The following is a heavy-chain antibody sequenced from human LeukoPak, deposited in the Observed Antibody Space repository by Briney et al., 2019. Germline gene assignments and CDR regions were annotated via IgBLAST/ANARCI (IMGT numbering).Heavy chain of an antibody. CDR2: LYSGGTT. Sequence: GGSLRLSCAASEFTFMSYWMAWVRQAPGKGLEWVSVLYSGGTTYYADSVKGRFTISRDNSKNTLYLQMNSLRAEDTAVYYCAMDSSWLPLKFDHWGQGTLVTVST. CDR1: EFTFMSYW. V-gene: IGHV3-66*01. D-gene: IGHD5-24*01. J-gene: IGHJ4*02. CDR3: AMDSSWLPLKFDH.